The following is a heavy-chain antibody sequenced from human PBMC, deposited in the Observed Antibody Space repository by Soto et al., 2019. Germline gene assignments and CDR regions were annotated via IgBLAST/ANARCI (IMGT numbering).Heavy chain of an antibody. J-gene: IGHJ5*02. V-gene: IGHV4-34*11. Sequence: PSETLSLTCAVYGGSFSGYYWSWLRQPPGEGLEWIGYIYYSGSTNYNPSLKSRVTISVDTSKNQFSLKLSSVTAADTAVYYCARVPDRWGQGTLVTVSS. CDR1: GGSFSGYY. CDR2: IYYSGST. CDR3: ARVPDR. D-gene: IGHD2-2*01.